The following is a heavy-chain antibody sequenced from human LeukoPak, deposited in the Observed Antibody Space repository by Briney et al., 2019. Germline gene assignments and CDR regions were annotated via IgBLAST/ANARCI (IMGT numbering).Heavy chain of an antibody. D-gene: IGHD5-24*01. V-gene: IGHV3-49*04. CDR1: GFTFGDFA. Sequence: GGSLRLSCAASGFTFGDFAMSWVRQAPGKGLEWVGFIRSKAYGGTTEYAVSVKDRFTISRDDSKSVAYLQMNSLRTEDTAVYYCTRDPRDGYKPFDYWGQGTLVTVSS. CDR2: IRSKAYGGTT. CDR3: TRDPRDGYKPFDY. J-gene: IGHJ4*02.